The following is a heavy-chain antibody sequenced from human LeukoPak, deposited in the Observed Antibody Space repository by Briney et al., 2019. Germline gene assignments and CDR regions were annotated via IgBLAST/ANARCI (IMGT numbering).Heavy chain of an antibody. V-gene: IGHV3-23*01. CDR2: ISGSGGST. CDR1: GFTFSSYA. J-gene: IGHJ4*02. Sequence: PGGSLRLSCAASGFTFSSYAMSWVRQAPGKGLEWVSAISGSGGSTYYADSVKGRFIISSDNSKNTLYLQMNSLRAEDTAVYYCAREGTGYFDYWGQGTLVTVSS. D-gene: IGHD7-27*01. CDR3: AREGTGYFDY.